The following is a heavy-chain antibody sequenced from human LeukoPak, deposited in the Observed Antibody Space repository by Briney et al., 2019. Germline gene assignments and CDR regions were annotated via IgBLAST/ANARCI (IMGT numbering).Heavy chain of an antibody. J-gene: IGHJ4*02. CDR2: IWYDGSNK. V-gene: IGHV3-33*01. D-gene: IGHD3-16*02. CDR3: ATYDYVWGSYRPPFDY. Sequence: GGSLRLSCAASGFTFSSYGMHWVRQAPGKGLEWVAVIWYDGSNKYYADSVKGRFTISRDNSKNTLYLQTNSLRAEDTAVYYCATYDYVWGSYRPPFDYWGQGTLVTVSS. CDR1: GFTFSSYG.